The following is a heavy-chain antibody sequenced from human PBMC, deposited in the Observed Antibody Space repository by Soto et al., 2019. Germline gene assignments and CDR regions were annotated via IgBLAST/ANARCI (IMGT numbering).Heavy chain of an antibody. J-gene: IGHJ4*02. CDR3: ARAAPRYCSGGSCYSVRDY. D-gene: IGHD2-15*01. Sequence: SETLSLTCAVYGGSFSGYYWSWIRQPPGKGLEWIGEINHSGSTNYNPSLKSRVTISVDTSKNQFSLKLSSVTAADTAVYYCARAAPRYCSGGSCYSVRDYWGQRTPVTVSS. CDR1: GGSFSGYY. CDR2: INHSGST. V-gene: IGHV4-34*01.